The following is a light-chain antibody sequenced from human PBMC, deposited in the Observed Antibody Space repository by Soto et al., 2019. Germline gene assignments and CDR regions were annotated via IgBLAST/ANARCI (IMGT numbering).Light chain of an antibody. V-gene: IGLV3-1*01. CDR1: KLGDKY. J-gene: IGLJ2*01. Sequence: SYELTQPPSVSVSPGQTASITCSGDKLGDKYACWYQQKPGQSPVLVLYQDSKRPSGIPERFAGSNSGNTTTLTISGTQAIEEADYYCQAWGSRSYVVFGGGTKLTVL. CDR2: QDS. CDR3: QAWGSRSYVV.